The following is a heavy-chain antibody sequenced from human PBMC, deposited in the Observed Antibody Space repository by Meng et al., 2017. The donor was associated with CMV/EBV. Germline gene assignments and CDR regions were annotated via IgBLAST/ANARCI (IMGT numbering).Heavy chain of an antibody. CDR3: ARDGNYHGV. D-gene: IGHD1-7*01. CDR2: IYSEGTT. Sequence: ELQLVESGGGLIQPGGSLRLPLSASGFTVSKNYMRWFRQAPGKGLEWVSLIYSEGTTDYADSVKGRFTISRDNSKNTLYLQMNSLRAEDTAVYYCARDGNYHGVWGQGTLVTVSS. CDR1: GFTVSKNY. V-gene: IGHV3-53*01. J-gene: IGHJ4*02.